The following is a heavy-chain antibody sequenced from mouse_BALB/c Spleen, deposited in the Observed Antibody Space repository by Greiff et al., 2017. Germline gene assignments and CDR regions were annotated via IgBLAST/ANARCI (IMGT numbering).Heavy chain of an antibody. J-gene: IGHJ4*01. CDR2: IRLKSNNYAT. D-gene: IGHD2-14*01. Sequence: EVMLVESGGGLVQPGGSMKLSCVASGFTFSNYWMNWVRQSPEKGLEWVAEIRLKSNNYATHYAESVKGRFTISRDDSKSSVYLQMNNLRAEDTGIYYCTRRYDGALYAMDYWGQGTSVTVSS. V-gene: IGHV6-6*02. CDR3: TRRYDGALYAMDY. CDR1: GFTFSNYW.